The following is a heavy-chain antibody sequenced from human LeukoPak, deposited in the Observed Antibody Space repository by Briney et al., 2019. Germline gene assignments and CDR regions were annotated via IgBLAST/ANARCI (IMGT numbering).Heavy chain of an antibody. V-gene: IGHV4-34*01. D-gene: IGHD4-23*01. CDR1: GGSFSGYY. J-gene: IGHJ4*02. CDR3: ARGRTYGGNLDY. Sequence: SETLSLTCAVYGGSFSGYYWSWIRQPPGKGLEWIGEINHSGSTNYNPSLKSRVTISVDTSKNQFSLKLSSVTAADTAVYYCARGRTYGGNLDYWCQGTLVTVSS. CDR2: INHSGST.